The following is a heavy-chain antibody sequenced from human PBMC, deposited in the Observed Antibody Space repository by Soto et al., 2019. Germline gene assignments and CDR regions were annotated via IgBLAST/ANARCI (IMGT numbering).Heavy chain of an antibody. CDR1: GFTFSSYA. CDR3: ARTPHRAYSSGWYKAEYFQH. J-gene: IGHJ1*01. D-gene: IGHD6-19*01. V-gene: IGHV3-30-3*01. CDR2: ISYDGSNK. Sequence: WGSLRLSCAASGFTFSSYAMHWVRQAPGKGLEWVAVISYDGSNKYYADSVKGRFTISRDNSKNTLYLQMNSLRAEDTAVYYCARTPHRAYSSGWYKAEYFQHWGQGTLVTVSS.